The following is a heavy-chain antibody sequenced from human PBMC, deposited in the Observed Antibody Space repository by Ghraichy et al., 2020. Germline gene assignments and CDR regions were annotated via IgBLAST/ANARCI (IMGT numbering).Heavy chain of an antibody. D-gene: IGHD2-15*01. CDR1: GGSFSGYY. Sequence: SETLSLTCAVYGGSFSGYYWSWIRQPPGKGLEWIGEINHSGSTNYNPSLKSRVTISVDTSKNQFSLKLSSVTAADTAVYDCASTAGSTPRPNWFDHWGQGTLVTVSS. J-gene: IGHJ5*02. CDR3: ASTAGSTPRPNWFDH. CDR2: INHSGST. V-gene: IGHV4-34*01.